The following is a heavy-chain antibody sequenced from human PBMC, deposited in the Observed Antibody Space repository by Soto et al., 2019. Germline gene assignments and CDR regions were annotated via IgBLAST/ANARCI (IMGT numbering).Heavy chain of an antibody. D-gene: IGHD6-13*01. J-gene: IGHJ6*02. CDR1: GFTFSSYA. CDR3: AKDISKGFEGSWAGEVRNYGMDV. V-gene: IGHV3-23*01. Sequence: GGSLRLSCAASGFTFSSYAMSWVCQAQGKGLEWVSAISGSGGSTYYADSVKGRFTISRDNSKNTLYLQMNSLRAEDTAVYYCAKDISKGFEGSWAGEVRNYGMDVWGQGTTVTVSS. CDR2: ISGSGGST.